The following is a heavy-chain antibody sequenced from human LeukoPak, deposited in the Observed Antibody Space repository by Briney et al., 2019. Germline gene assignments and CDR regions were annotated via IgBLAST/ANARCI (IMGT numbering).Heavy chain of an antibody. D-gene: IGHD6-13*01. J-gene: IGHJ5*02. CDR2: IYTSGST. V-gene: IGHV4-4*07. CDR1: GGSISSYY. CDR3: ARDQRYSSSWYSGWFDP. Sequence: PSETLSLTCTVSGGSISSYYWSWIRQPAGKGLEWIGRIYTSGSTNYNPSLKSRVTMSVDTSKNQFSLKLSSVTAADTAVYYCARDQRYSSSWYSGWFDPWGQGTLVTVSS.